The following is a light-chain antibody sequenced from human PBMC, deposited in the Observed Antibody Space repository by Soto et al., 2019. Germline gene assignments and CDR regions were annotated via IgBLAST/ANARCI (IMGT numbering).Light chain of an antibody. CDR1: QTIGES. V-gene: IGKV1-39*01. CDR2: AAS. Sequence: DLRMTQSPSSLSASVGDRVTITCRASQTIGESLNWYYQKPGTAPKLLIYAASSLQSGVPSRFTGSGSGTDFTLTISSLQPEDFATYFCQQSFNTPRTFGQGTKVEIK. CDR3: QQSFNTPRT. J-gene: IGKJ1*01.